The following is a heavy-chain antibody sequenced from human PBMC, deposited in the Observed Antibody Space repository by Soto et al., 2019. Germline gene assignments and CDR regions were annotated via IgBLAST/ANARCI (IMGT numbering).Heavy chain of an antibody. CDR1: GLSVSSNY. D-gene: IGHD3-22*01. Sequence: EVQLVESGGGLIQPGGSLRLSCAASGLSVSSNYMSWVRQAPGKGLEWVSVIYSGGSTYYADSVKGRFTISRDNSKNTRNFQMNSLRVEDTAVYYCARCRTNYYDRCGYPAGPDYRCQGTLVTVSS. CDR3: ARCRTNYYDRCGYPAGPDY. CDR2: IYSGGST. V-gene: IGHV3-53*01. J-gene: IGHJ4*02.